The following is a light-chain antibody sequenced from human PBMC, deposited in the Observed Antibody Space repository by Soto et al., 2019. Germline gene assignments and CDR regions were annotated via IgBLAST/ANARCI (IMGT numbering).Light chain of an antibody. CDR1: QSVNSNY. CDR2: DTS. CDR3: QHYGSSQFT. V-gene: IGKV3-20*01. Sequence: EIVLMQSPGTLSLSPGEGATLSCRASQSVNSNYLAWYQQKPGQAPTVLIFDTSRRATGVPDRFSGSGSGTDFTLTISRLQPDDFALYYCQHYGSSQFTFGPGTKVNIK. J-gene: IGKJ3*01.